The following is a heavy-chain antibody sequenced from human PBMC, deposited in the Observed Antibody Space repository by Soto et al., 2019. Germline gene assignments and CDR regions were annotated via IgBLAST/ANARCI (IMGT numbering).Heavy chain of an antibody. CDR1: GGCINNANYF. J-gene: IGHJ6*02. CDR3: ARDDGYGGSRGGMDV. D-gene: IGHD2-15*01. Sequence: QVRLEESGPGMVKPSQTLSLICTVSGGCINNANYFWSWIRHHPDNGLEWIGYIYYSGSTRYNPSLKSRVTMSIDTSKNHFSLTLNSVTAADTAVHFCARDDGYGGSRGGMDVWGRGTTVTVAS. CDR2: IYYSGST. V-gene: IGHV4-31*03.